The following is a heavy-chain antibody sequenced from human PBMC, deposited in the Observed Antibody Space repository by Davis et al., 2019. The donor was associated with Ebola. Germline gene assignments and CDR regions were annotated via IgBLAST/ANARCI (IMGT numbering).Heavy chain of an antibody. D-gene: IGHD3-3*01. Sequence: GESLKISCAASGFTFSSYDMHWVRQATGKGLEWVSAIGTAGDTYYPGSVKGRFTISRENAKNSLYLQMNSLRAEDTAVYYCARVVEDFWSGYYDYWGQGTLVTVSS. CDR2: IGTAGDT. V-gene: IGHV3-13*01. CDR1: GFTFSSYD. CDR3: ARVVEDFWSGYYDY. J-gene: IGHJ4*02.